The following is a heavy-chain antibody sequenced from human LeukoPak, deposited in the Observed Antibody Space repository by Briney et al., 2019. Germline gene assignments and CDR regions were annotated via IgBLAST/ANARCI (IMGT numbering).Heavy chain of an antibody. Sequence: GGSLRLSCAASGFTFSRYWIHWVRQAPGKGLEWVSRINPDGSTTTYADSVKGRFTISRDNAKNTVYLQMNSLRAEDTAVYYCARVLSGSWDWFDPWGQGTLVTISS. CDR1: GFTFSRYW. CDR2: INPDGSTT. V-gene: IGHV3-74*01. D-gene: IGHD3-22*01. J-gene: IGHJ5*02. CDR3: ARVLSGSWDWFDP.